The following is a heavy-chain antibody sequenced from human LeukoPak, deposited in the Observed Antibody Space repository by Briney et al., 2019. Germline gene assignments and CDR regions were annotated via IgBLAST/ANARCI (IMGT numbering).Heavy chain of an antibody. J-gene: IGHJ2*01. CDR3: ARGYITMIVKHRVYFDL. D-gene: IGHD3-22*01. V-gene: IGHV4-39*07. CDR1: GGSISSTPCY. Sequence: SETLSLTCSVAGGSISSTPCYWSWIRQPPGKGLEWIGEINHSGSTNYNPSLKSRVTISVDTSKNQFSLKLSSVTAADTAVYYCARGYITMIVKHRVYFDLWGRGTLVTVSS. CDR2: INHSGST.